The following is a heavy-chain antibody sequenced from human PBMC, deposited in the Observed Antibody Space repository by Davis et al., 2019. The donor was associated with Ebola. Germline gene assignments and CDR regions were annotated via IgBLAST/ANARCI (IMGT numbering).Heavy chain of an antibody. J-gene: IGHJ4*02. CDR2: IYDGGRT. CDR3: VRFGLGAY. D-gene: IGHD3-16*01. V-gene: IGHV4-59*11. CDR1: DGSIRSHY. Sequence: PSETLSLTCTFSDGSIRSHYWNWIRQSPGKGLEWVGIIYDGGRTHYNPSLKSRVSISADTSKNQFSLKLRSVTAADTAVYYCVRFGLGAYWGQGTLVTVSS.